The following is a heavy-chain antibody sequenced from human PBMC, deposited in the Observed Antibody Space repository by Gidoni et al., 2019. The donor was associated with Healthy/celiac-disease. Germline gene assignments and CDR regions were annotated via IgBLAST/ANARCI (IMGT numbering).Heavy chain of an antibody. CDR3: ARVEIDYGGNFPSAPDWYFDL. Sequence: QVQLVQSGAEVKKPGSSVKCSCKASGGTFSSYATSWVRQAPGQGLEWMGGIIPIFGTANYAQKFQGRVTITADKSTSTAYMELSSLRSEDTAVYYCARVEIDYGGNFPSAPDWYFDLWGRGTLVTVSS. CDR2: IIPIFGTA. J-gene: IGHJ2*01. D-gene: IGHD4-17*01. CDR1: GGTFSSYA. V-gene: IGHV1-69*06.